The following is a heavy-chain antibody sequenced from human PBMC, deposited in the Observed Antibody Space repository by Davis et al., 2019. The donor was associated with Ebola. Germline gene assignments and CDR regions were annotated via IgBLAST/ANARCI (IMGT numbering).Heavy chain of an antibody. CDR2: IYYSGST. CDR1: GGSISSSSYY. V-gene: IGHV4-39*01. D-gene: IGHD2-21*02. CDR3: ARRIGGLMVTPFDY. J-gene: IGHJ4*02. Sequence: SETLSLTCTVSGGSISSSSYYWGWIRQPPGKGLEWIGSIYYSGSTYYNPSLKSRVTMSVDTSKSQFSLKLSSVTTADTAVYYCARRIGGLMVTPFDYWGQGTLVTVSS.